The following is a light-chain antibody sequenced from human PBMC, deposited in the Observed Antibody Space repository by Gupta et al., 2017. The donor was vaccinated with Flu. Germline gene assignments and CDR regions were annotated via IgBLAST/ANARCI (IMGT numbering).Light chain of an antibody. Sequence: PPSLSASVGDRVIIPCRASQTIDNNLNWYQQKPGEAPKALISGTSTLKSGVPSRFSGSGSGTDFTLTINSLQPEDFATYYCQQSYRTPWTFGQGTKVDI. J-gene: IGKJ1*01. V-gene: IGKV1-39*01. CDR2: GTS. CDR1: QTIDNN. CDR3: QQSYRTPWT.